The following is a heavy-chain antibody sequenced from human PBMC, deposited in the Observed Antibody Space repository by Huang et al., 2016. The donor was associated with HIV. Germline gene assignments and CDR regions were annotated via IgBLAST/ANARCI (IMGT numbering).Heavy chain of an antibody. V-gene: IGHV4-34*01. Sequence: QVQLQQWGAGLLKPSETLSLTCAVYGGSVSGHNWSWIRQPPGKGLEWIAEINDNGYTNYNPSLKIRVTRSVHTSRNQFSLKLNSVTAADAAVYYCARASWYEPRSWYFGLWGRGTLVTVSS. CDR2: INDNGYT. J-gene: IGHJ2*01. D-gene: IGHD6-13*01. CDR3: ARASWYEPRSWYFGL. CDR1: GGSVSGHN.